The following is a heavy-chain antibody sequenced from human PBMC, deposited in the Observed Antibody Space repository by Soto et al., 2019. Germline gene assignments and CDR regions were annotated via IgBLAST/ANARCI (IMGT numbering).Heavy chain of an antibody. J-gene: IGHJ3*02. CDR1: GYTFTGYY. Sequence: ASVKVSCKASGYTFTGYYMHWVRQAPGQGLEWMGWINPNSGGTNYAQKFQGWVTMTRDTSISTAYMELSRLRSDDTAVYYCARGDYGGDDAFDIWGQGTMVTVSS. CDR3: ARGDYGGDDAFDI. D-gene: IGHD4-17*01. CDR2: INPNSGGT. V-gene: IGHV1-2*04.